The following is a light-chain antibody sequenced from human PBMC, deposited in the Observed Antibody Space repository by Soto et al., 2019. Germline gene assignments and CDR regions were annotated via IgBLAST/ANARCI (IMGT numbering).Light chain of an antibody. CDR3: QQYQNLWT. CDR2: RAS. CDR1: QTIYRN. J-gene: IGKJ1*01. Sequence: GLTQSPANVSVSPGERATLSCRAGQTIYRNVAWYQKRPGQAPRLLISRASTRATGVPARFSGSGSGTEFTLTISGLQSEDFALYYCQQYQNLWTFGQGTKVDI. V-gene: IGKV3-15*01.